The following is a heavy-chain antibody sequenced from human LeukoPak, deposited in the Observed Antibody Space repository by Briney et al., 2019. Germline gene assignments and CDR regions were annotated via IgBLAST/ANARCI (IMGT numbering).Heavy chain of an antibody. CDR3: AKDEYQLLYGAFDI. V-gene: IGHV3-9*03. D-gene: IGHD2-2*02. CDR1: GFTFDDYA. J-gene: IGHJ3*02. Sequence: GGSLRLSCAASGFTFDDYAMHWVRQAPGKGLEWVSGISWNSGSIGYADSVKGRFTISRDNAKNSLYLQMNSLRAEDMALYYCAKDEYQLLYGAFDIWGQGTMVTVSS. CDR2: ISWNSGSI.